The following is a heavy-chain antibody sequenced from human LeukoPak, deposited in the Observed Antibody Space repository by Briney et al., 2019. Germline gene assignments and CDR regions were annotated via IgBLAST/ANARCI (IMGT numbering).Heavy chain of an antibody. CDR2: IYYSGST. CDR3: VGSRGGYELDY. D-gene: IGHD5-12*01. Sequence: PSETLSLTCTVSGGSISSSSYYWGWIRQPPGKGLEWIGSIYYSGSTYYNPSLKSRVTISVDTSKNQFSLKLSSVTAADTAVYYCVGSRGGYELDYWGQGTLVTVSS. V-gene: IGHV4-39*01. J-gene: IGHJ4*02. CDR1: GGSISSSSYY.